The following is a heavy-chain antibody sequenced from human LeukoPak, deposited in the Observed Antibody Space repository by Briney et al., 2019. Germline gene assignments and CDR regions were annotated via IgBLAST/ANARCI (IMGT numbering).Heavy chain of an antibody. Sequence: PGGSLRLSCAASGFTFSSYSMNWVRQAPGKGLEWVSSISSSSSYIYYADSVKGRFTISRDNAKNSLYLQMNSLRAEDTAVYYCARAGSGSSWYRWFDPWGQGTLVTVSS. CDR1: GFTFSSYS. D-gene: IGHD6-13*01. J-gene: IGHJ5*02. CDR2: ISSSSSYI. CDR3: ARAGSGSSWYRWFDP. V-gene: IGHV3-21*01.